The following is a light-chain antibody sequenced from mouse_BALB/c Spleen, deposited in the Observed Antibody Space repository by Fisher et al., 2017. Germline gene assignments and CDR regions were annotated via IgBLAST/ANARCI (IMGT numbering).Light chain of an antibody. CDR3: QQWSSYPPIT. CDR1: SSVSY. Sequence: IVITQTTAIMSASPGEKVTMTCSASSSVSYMYWYQQKPGSSPRLLIYDTSNLASGVPVRFSGSGSGTSYSLTISRMEAEDAATYYCQQWSSYPPITFGAGTKLELK. CDR2: DTS. V-gene: IGKV4-55*01. J-gene: IGKJ5*01.